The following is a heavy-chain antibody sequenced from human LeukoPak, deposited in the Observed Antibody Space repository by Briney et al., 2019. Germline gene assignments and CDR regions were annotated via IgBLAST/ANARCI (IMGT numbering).Heavy chain of an antibody. V-gene: IGHV4-61*02. Sequence: SETLSLTCTVSGGSISSGSYYWSWIRQPAGKGLEWIGRIYTSGSTNYNPSLKSRVTISVDTSKNQFSLKLSSVTAADTAVYYCARAQYSYGYSNWYFDLWGRGTLVTVSS. CDR2: IYTSGST. CDR3: ARAQYSYGYSNWYFDL. CDR1: GGSISSGSYY. D-gene: IGHD5-18*01. J-gene: IGHJ2*01.